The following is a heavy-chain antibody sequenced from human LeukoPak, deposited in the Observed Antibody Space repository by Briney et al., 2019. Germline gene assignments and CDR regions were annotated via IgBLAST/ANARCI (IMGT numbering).Heavy chain of an antibody. CDR3: TTGAPRAYSGSYSNC. D-gene: IGHD1-26*01. V-gene: IGHV3-15*01. Sequence: GGSLRLSCAASGFTFSNAWMSWVRQAPGKGLEWVGRIKSKTDGGATDYAAPVKGRFTISRDDSQNTLYLQMNSLKTEDTAVYYCTTGAPRAYSGSYSNCWGQGTLVTVSS. CDR1: GFTFSNAW. J-gene: IGHJ4*02. CDR2: IKSKTDGGAT.